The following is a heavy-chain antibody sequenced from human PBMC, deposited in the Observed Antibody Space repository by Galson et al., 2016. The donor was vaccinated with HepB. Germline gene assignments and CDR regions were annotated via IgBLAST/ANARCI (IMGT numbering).Heavy chain of an antibody. J-gene: IGHJ5*02. CDR3: PRGGVGILRGFVPPNWFDP. Sequence: SVKVSCKASGYIFPNFGVSWVRQAPGQGLEWVGWISPNNGDTQYAQEFQGRVSMTTDTSTPTAYMELRSLTADDTAVYYCPRGGVGILRGFVPPNWFDPWGQGTLVAVSS. CDR2: ISPNNGDT. D-gene: IGHD3-10*01. V-gene: IGHV1-18*01. CDR1: GYIFPNFG.